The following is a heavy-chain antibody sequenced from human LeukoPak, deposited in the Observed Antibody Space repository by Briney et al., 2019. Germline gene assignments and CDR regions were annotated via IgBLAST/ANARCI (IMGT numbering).Heavy chain of an antibody. CDR2: ISGSGDST. J-gene: IGHJ4*02. CDR3: AKEPTYSSTWYGIDY. CDR1: GFTFSRYA. D-gene: IGHD6-13*01. V-gene: IGHV3-23*01. Sequence: GGSLRLSCAASGFTFSRYAMSWVRQAPGKGLEWVSAISGSGDSTFYADSVEGRFTISRDISKNTLYLQMNSLRAEDTAVYYCAKEPTYSSTWYGIDYWGQGTLVTVSS.